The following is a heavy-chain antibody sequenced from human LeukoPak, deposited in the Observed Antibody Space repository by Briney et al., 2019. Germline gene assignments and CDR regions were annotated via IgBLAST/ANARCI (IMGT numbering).Heavy chain of an antibody. J-gene: IGHJ5*02. CDR1: GGSISSSSYY. Sequence: SETLSLTCTVSGGSISSSSYYWGWIRQPPGKGLEWIGSIYYSGSTYYNPSLKSRVTISSDTSKNQFSLKLSSVTAADTAMYYCARSNYFDPCGQGTLVTVSS. V-gene: IGHV4-39*07. CDR2: IYYSGST. CDR3: ARSNYFDP.